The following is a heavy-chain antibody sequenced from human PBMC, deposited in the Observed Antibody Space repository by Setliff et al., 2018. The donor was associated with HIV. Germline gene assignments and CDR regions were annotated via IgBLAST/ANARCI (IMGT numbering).Heavy chain of an antibody. D-gene: IGHD2-15*01. V-gene: IGHV4-4*02. Sequence: SETLSLTCAVPGGSISSDNCWTWVRQAPGKGLEWIGEINHSGTTNYNPSLKSRVIISVDTSKNQFSLKLRSMTAADTAVYYCARRCSGGSCYSQYFDSWGHGTLVTVSS. CDR3: ARRCSGGSCYSQYFDS. CDR2: INHSGTT. CDR1: GGSISSDNC. J-gene: IGHJ4*01.